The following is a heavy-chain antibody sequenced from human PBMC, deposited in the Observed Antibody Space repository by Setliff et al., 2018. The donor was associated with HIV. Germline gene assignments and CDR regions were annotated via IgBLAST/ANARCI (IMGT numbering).Heavy chain of an antibody. Sequence: GASVKVSCKASGGTFKSYGISWVRQAPGQGLEWMGGIIPTFGTTNYAMRFQGRLTISAVDSTSTAYLELTSLRSDDTAVYYCARDNGLLPQPHYFHYYMDVWGKGTTVTVSS. D-gene: IGHD3-22*01. J-gene: IGHJ6*03. CDR2: IIPTFGTT. CDR1: GGTFKSYG. V-gene: IGHV1-69*13. CDR3: ARDNGLLPQPHYFHYYMDV.